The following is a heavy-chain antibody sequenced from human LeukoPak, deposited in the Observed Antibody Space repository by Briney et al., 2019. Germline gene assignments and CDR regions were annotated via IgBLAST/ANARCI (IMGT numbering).Heavy chain of an antibody. CDR2: VNPNSGGA. D-gene: IGHD4-23*01. CDR1: AYTFTCNY. J-gene: IGHJ3*02. Sequence: AGKVSCKSSAYTFTCNYMHWVRHAPAQGRELVGWVNPNSGGACYSQKVQGKGTMTMYTAIGTASMELRMLRFDDTSWYYFSIDLSQTTVVTVNEDIWGQGTMVTVSS. V-gene: IGHV1-2*02. CDR3: SIDLSQTTVVTVNEDI.